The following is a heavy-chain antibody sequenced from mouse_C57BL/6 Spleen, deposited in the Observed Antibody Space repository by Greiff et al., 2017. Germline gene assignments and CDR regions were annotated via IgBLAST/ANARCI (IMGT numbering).Heavy chain of an antibody. V-gene: IGHV2-5*01. CDR1: GFSLTSYG. D-gene: IGHD2-1*01. CDR3: AKTVYYCNYWYFDV. J-gene: IGHJ1*03. Sequence: VQLQQSGPGLVQPSQSLSITCTVSGFSLTSYGVHWVRQSPGKGLEWLGVIWRGGSTDYNAAFMSRLSITKDNSKSQVFFKMNSLQADDTAIYYCAKTVYYCNYWYFDVWGTGTTGTVSS. CDR2: IWRGGST.